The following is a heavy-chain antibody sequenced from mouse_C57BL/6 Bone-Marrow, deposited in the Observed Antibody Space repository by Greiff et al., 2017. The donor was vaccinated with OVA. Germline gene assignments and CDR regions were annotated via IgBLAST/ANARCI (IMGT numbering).Heavy chain of an antibody. CDR2: INPNNGGT. D-gene: IGHD1-1*01. J-gene: IGHJ2*01. CDR3: ARGAFITTVVAFYYFDY. CDR1: GYTFTDYY. V-gene: IGHV1-26*01. Sequence: VQLQQSGPELVKPGASVKISCKASGYTFTDYYMNWVKQSHGKSLEWIGDINPNNGGTSYNQKFKGKATLTVDKSSSTAYMELRSLTSEDSAVYYCARGAFITTVVAFYYFDYWGQGTTLTVSS.